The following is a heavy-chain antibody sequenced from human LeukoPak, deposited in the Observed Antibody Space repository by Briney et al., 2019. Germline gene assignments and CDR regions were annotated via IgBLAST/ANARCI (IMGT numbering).Heavy chain of an antibody. V-gene: IGHV3-33*01. Sequence: GGSLRLSCAASGFTFSSYGMHWVRQAPGKGLEWGAVIWYDGSNKYYADSVKGRFTISRDNSKNTLYLQMNSLRAEDTAVYYCARDRAGYSSAFDYWGQGTLVTVSS. CDR3: ARDRAGYSSAFDY. CDR1: GFTFSSYG. CDR2: IWYDGSNK. D-gene: IGHD5-18*01. J-gene: IGHJ4*02.